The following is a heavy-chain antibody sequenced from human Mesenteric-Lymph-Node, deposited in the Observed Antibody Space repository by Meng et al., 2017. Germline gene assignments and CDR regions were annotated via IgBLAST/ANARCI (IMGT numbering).Heavy chain of an antibody. CDR2: IKQDGSEK. J-gene: IGHJ4*02. CDR1: GFSFSIYS. CDR3: ARDWGMTNDYVVY. Sequence: GESLKISCAASGFSFSIYSMNWVRQAPGKGLEWVANIKQDGSEKYYVDSVKGRFTISRDNAKNSLYLQMNSLRAEDTAVYYCARDWGMTNDYVVYWGQGTLVTVSS. V-gene: IGHV3-7*01. D-gene: IGHD3-16*01.